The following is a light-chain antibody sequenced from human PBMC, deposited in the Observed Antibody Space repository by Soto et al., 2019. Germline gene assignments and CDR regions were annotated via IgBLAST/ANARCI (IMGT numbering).Light chain of an antibody. Sequence: EIVLTQSPATLSLSPGERATLSCRASQSVSSYLAWYQQKPGQAPRLLIYDASNRATGIPARFSGSGSGTDFTLTISSIAPEDFAVYYCQQRSNWITFGQGTRLEIK. J-gene: IGKJ5*01. CDR3: QQRSNWIT. CDR2: DAS. V-gene: IGKV3-11*01. CDR1: QSVSSY.